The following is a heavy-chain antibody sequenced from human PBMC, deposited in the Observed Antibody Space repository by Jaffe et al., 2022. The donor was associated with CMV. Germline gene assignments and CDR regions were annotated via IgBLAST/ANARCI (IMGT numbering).Heavy chain of an antibody. J-gene: IGHJ4*02. CDR3: ARGGDSFLKGFDY. Sequence: VQLVESGGGLVKPGESLRLSCAASGFSFSAYYMTWVRQAPGKGLEWLSHINGNSLNTDYADSLRGRFVISRDNVKNYVYLQMNTLRVEDTAVYYCARGGDSFLKGFDYWGQGVLVTVSS. V-gene: IGHV3-11*06. D-gene: IGHD2-21*02. CDR2: INGNSLNT. CDR1: GFSFSAYY.